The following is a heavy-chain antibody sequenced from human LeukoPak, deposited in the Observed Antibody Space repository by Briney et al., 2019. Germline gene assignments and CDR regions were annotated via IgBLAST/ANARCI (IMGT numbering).Heavy chain of an antibody. CDR3: ARDRPTGRSRGVVVQ. CDR1: GFTFDTYA. Sequence: PGASLRLPCAASGFTFDTYAMTWVRQAPGKGLEWVSSISSGGTYIYYAESLRGRSTISRDNTKDFLYLQLSTLRVEDTAVYYCARDRPTGRSRGVVVQWGQGTLVTVSS. V-gene: IGHV3-21*01. D-gene: IGHD2-15*01. CDR2: ISSGGTYI. J-gene: IGHJ4*02.